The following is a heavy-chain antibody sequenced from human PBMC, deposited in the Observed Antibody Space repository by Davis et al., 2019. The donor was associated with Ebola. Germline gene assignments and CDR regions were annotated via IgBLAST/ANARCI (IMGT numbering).Heavy chain of an antibody. V-gene: IGHV4-39*07. CDR1: GGSVSNYY. D-gene: IGHD5-18*01. J-gene: IGHJ6*02. CDR3: ARGRTVDTAMVTGFYYGMDV. CDR2: IYYSGTT. Sequence: SETLSLTCTVSGGSVSNYYWSWIRQPPGKGLEWVGGIYYSGTTYYNPSLKSRVTISVDTSKNQFSLKLSSVTAADTAVYYCARGRTVDTAMVTGFYYGMDVWGQGTTVTVSS.